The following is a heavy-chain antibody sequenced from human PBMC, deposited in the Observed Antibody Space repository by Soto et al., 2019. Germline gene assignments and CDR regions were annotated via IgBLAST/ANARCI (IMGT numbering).Heavy chain of an antibody. CDR3: ASGVAWGHFDY. D-gene: IGHD7-27*01. CDR2: IYYSGTT. V-gene: IGHV4-31*03. Sequence: QVQLQESGPGLVKPSQTLSLTCTVAGGSMNRGGYYWSWVRQRPGEGLEWIGYIYYSGTTYYNPSLASRITISIDTSSSPFSLRLNSVAAADTAVYYCASGVAWGHFDYWGQGTLVAVSS. J-gene: IGHJ4*02. CDR1: GGSMNRGGYY.